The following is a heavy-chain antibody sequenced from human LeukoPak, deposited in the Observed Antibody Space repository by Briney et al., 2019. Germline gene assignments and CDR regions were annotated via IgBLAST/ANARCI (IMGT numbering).Heavy chain of an antibody. CDR1: GFTFGRYT. J-gene: IGHJ3*01. CDR3: ARDLLYGAARGSFDL. V-gene: IGHV3-21*01. CDR2: ISPTSIYI. Sequence: PGGSLRLSCEASGFTFGRYTMNSVRQAPGKGLEWVSSISPTSIYIYYGDSVRGRFTISRDTAKNALYLEMNSLRAEDTAVFYCARDLLYGAARGSFDLWGQGTMVTVSS. D-gene: IGHD3-10*01.